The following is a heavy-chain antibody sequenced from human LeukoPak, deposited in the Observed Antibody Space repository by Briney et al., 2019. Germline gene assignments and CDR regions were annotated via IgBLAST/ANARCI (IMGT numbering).Heavy chain of an antibody. CDR1: GYTFTGYY. D-gene: IGHD3-3*01. J-gene: IGHJ6*03. Sequence: ASVKVSCKASGYTFTGYYMHWVRQAPGQGLEWMGRINPNSGGTNYAQKFQGRGTITRDTSISKAYMELSRLRSDDTAVYYCARDTQILRFLEWLSEDYYYYYMDVWGKGTTVTVSS. CDR2: INPNSGGT. V-gene: IGHV1-2*06. CDR3: ARDTQILRFLEWLSEDYYYYYMDV.